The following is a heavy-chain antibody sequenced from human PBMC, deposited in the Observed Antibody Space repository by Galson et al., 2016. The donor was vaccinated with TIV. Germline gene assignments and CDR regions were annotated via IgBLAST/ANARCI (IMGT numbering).Heavy chain of an antibody. J-gene: IGHJ6*02. CDR1: GHSFTSKW. V-gene: IGHV5-10-1*01. Sequence: QSGAEVKKPGESLRISCKDSGHSFTSKWISWVRQMPGKGLEWLGKIDLSDSYTNYSPSFQGHVTLSVDKSISTAYLQWSSLRASDTAMYYCATSRDIESLSQIYGMDVWGQGTTVTVSS. CDR2: IDLSDSYT. CDR3: ATSRDIESLSQIYGMDV. D-gene: IGHD5-12*01.